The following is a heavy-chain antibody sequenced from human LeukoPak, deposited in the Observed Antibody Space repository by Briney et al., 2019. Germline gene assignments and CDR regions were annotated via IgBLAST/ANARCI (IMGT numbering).Heavy chain of an antibody. D-gene: IGHD3-22*01. CDR3: AKDYYYDSSGYCAEYFQH. J-gene: IGHJ1*01. Sequence: GGSLRLSCAASGFTFSSYAMSWVRQAPGKGLEWVSAISGSGGSTYYADSVKGRFTISRGNSKNTLYLQMNSLRAEDTAVYYCAKDYYYDSSGYCAEYFQHWGQGTLVTVSS. CDR2: ISGSGGST. CDR1: GFTFSSYA. V-gene: IGHV3-23*01.